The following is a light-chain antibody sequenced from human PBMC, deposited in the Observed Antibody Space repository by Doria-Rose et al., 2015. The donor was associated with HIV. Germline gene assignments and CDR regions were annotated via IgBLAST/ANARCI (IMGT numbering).Light chain of an antibody. CDR2: DGS. J-gene: IGKJ1*01. Sequence: TQPPGTLSLSPGERATLSCRASQSFSSTYLAWYQQKPGQAPSLLIYDGSTRATGIPDRFSASGSGADFTLTINRLEPEDFAPYYCHQYGTSWTFGQGTKVGI. V-gene: IGKV3-20*01. CDR1: QSFSSTY. CDR3: HQYGTSWT.